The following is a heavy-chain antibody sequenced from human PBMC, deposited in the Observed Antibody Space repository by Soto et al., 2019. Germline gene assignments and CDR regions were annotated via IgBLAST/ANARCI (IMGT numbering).Heavy chain of an antibody. CDR2: IHRDGST. CDR1: GLTVSANY. CDR3: ARDGYSRSWFVT. J-gene: IGHJ4*02. V-gene: IGHV3-66*01. D-gene: IGHD6-13*01. Sequence: PLVESGGDLAQPGGSLRLSCAASGLTVSANYMTWVRQAPGRGLEWISIIHRDGSTYYADSVKGRFTISRDNSKNTLHLQMNSLRGEDTAVYYCARDGYSRSWFVTWGQGTLVTVSS.